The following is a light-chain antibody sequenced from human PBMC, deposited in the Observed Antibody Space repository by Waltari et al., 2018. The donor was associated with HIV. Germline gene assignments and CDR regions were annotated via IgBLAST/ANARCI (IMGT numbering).Light chain of an antibody. J-gene: IGKJ1*01. V-gene: IGKV3-20*01. CDR2: GAS. CDR3: QQYGSSPRT. CDR1: QSVSSNF. Sequence: VLTHSPAPLSLSHGERATLPCRASQSVSSNFVAWYQQKPGQAPRLLIYGASSRATGIPDRFSGSGSGTDFTLTISRLEPEDFAVYYCQQYGSSPRTFGQGTQVEIK.